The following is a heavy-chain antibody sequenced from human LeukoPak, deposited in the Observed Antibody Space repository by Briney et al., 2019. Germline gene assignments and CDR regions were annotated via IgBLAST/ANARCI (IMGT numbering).Heavy chain of an antibody. V-gene: IGHV3-21*01. J-gene: IGHJ6*04. CDR1: GSTFSSYS. Sequence: PGGSLRLSCAASGSTFSSYSMNWVRQAPGKGLEWVSSISSSSSYIYYADSVKGRFTISRDNAKNSLYLQMNSLRAEDTAVYYCAREYCSSTSCYLSDYYYGMDVWGKGTTVTVSS. CDR2: ISSSSSYI. CDR3: AREYCSSTSCYLSDYYYGMDV. D-gene: IGHD2-2*01.